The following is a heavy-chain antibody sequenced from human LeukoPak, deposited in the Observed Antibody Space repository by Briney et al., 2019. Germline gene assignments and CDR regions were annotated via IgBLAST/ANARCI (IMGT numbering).Heavy chain of an antibody. J-gene: IGHJ3*02. D-gene: IGHD5-12*01. CDR2: ISSSSNYI. CDR3: ARDLATIDAFDI. V-gene: IGHV3-21*01. Sequence: PGGSLRLSCAASGFTFSSYSMNWVRQAPGKGLEWVSSISSSSNYIYYADSVKGRFTISRDNAKNSLFLQMNSLRAEDSAIYYCARDLATIDAFDIWGQGTMVTVSS. CDR1: GFTFSSYS.